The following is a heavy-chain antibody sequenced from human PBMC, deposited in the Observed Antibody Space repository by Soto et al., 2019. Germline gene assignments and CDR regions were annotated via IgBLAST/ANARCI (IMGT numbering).Heavy chain of an antibody. CDR2: ISNSGRII. CDR1: GFTFSSFE. CDR3: ARSLRDRYCSSTSCYWY. Sequence: EVQLVESGGGLVQPGGSLKLSCAASGFTFSSFEMNWVRQAPGKGLEWVSYISNSGRIIYYADSVKGRFTISRDDAKNSLYLQMNSLRAEDTAVYYCARSLRDRYCSSTSCYWYWGQGTLVTVSS. J-gene: IGHJ4*02. D-gene: IGHD2-2*01. V-gene: IGHV3-48*03.